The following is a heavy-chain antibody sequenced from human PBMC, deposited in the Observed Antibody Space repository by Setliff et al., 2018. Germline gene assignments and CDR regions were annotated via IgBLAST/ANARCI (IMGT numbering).Heavy chain of an antibody. CDR3: ARVAMGASCSGTSCQKYRFDY. D-gene: IGHD2-2*01. CDR1: GFTFSSYT. Sequence: PGGSLRLSCAASGFTFSSYTMNWVRQAPGKGLEWVSSISSDSRYIYCADSLKGRFTISRDNAENSLYLQMNSLRTEDTAVYFCARVAMGASCSGTSCQKYRFDYWGQGTLVTVSS. CDR2: ISSDSRYI. V-gene: IGHV3-21*01. J-gene: IGHJ4*02.